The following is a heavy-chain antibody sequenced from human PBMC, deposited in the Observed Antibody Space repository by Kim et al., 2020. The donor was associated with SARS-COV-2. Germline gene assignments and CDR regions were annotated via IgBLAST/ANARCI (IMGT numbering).Heavy chain of an antibody. V-gene: IGHV4-39*01. D-gene: IGHD1-26*01. CDR2: IYFTGTT. CDR3: ARRVRVGRHLDH. J-gene: IGHJ4*02. CDR1: GVSIDTSDYY. Sequence: SETLSLTCTVSGVSIDTSDYYWVWIRQPPGQELVWIVTIYFTGTTFYSPSLKSRATVYIDTSKSQFSLDLNSVTTTDTSMYYCARRVRVGRHLDHWGQGILLTVSA.